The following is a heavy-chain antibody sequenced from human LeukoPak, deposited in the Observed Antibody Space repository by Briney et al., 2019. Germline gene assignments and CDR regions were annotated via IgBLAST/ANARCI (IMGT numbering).Heavy chain of an antibody. CDR2: IYYSGST. CDR1: GGSISSYY. D-gene: IGHD3-9*01. J-gene: IGHJ4*02. V-gene: IGHV4-59*01. Sequence: TSETLSLTCTVSGGSISSYYWSWIRQPPGKGLEWIGYIYYSGSTNYNPSLKSRVTISVDTSKNQFSLKLSSVTAADTAVYYCARGGTYYDILTGYIWEYYFDYWGQGTLVTVSS. CDR3: ARGGTYYDILTGYIWEYYFDY.